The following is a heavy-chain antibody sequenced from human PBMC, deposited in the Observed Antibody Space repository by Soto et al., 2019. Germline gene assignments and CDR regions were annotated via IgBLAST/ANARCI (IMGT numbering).Heavy chain of an antibody. CDR3: ARDSMVRGVSPLHV. CDR2: ISAYNGNT. V-gene: IGHV1-18*01. CDR1: GYTFTSYG. D-gene: IGHD3-10*01. Sequence: GASVKVSCKASGYTFTSYGISWVRQAPGQGLEWMGWISAYNGNTNYAQKLQGRVTMTTDTSTSTAYMELRSLRSDDTAVYYWARDSMVRGVSPLHVCGQGPTVTVYS. J-gene: IGHJ6*02.